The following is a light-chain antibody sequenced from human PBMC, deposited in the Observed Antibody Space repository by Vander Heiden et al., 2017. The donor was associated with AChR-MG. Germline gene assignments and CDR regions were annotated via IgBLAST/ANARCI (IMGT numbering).Light chain of an antibody. J-gene: IGLJ2*01. CDR1: SSDVGSYNL. CDR3: CSYAGSSTVV. V-gene: IGLV2-23*01. CDR2: EGS. Sequence: SALTPPASVSGSPGQSINIACTGTSSDVGSYNLVSWYQQHPGKAPKLMIYEGSKRPSGVSNRFSGSKSGNTASLTISGLQAEDEADYYCCSYAGSSTVVFGGGTKLTVL.